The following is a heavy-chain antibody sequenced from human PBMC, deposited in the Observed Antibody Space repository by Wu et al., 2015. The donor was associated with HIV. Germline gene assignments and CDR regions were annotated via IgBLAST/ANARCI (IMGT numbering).Heavy chain of an antibody. Sequence: QVQLVQSGAEVKKPGASVKVSCKASGYTFTDHYIHWLRQAPGQGLEWMGWINPNSGATNSAQEFQGRVTLTRDMSITTVYMDLTRLESDDTAVYFCARATVFGIIIRFDPWGQGTLVTVSS. CDR2: INPNSGAT. CDR3: ARATVFGIIIRFDP. V-gene: IGHV1-2*02. CDR1: GYTFTDHY. D-gene: IGHD3-10*01. J-gene: IGHJ5*02.